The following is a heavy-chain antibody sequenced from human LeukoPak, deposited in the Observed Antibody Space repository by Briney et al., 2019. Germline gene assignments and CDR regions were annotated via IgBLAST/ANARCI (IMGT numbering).Heavy chain of an antibody. V-gene: IGHV4-59*12. CDR2: IYYRGTP. D-gene: IGHD3-9*01. Sequence: PSETLSLTCTVSGGPISSYYWSWIRQPPGKGLEWVGQIYYRGTPNYNPSLKSRVTISVDTSKNQFSLKLSSVTAADTAVYYCARVGHFDWSAFDYWGQGTLVTVSS. J-gene: IGHJ4*02. CDR3: ARVGHFDWSAFDY. CDR1: GGPISSYY.